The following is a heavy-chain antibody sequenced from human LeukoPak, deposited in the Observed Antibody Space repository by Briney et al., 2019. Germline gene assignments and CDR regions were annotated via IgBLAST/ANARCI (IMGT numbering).Heavy chain of an antibody. Sequence: WINLNNGGTNYAQKFQGWVTMTRDTSITTAYMELSRLRSDDTAVYYCARDSATVTTPYFDYWGQGTLVTVSS. CDR2: INLNNGGT. CDR3: ARDSATVTTPYFDY. D-gene: IGHD4-17*01. V-gene: IGHV1-2*04. J-gene: IGHJ4*02.